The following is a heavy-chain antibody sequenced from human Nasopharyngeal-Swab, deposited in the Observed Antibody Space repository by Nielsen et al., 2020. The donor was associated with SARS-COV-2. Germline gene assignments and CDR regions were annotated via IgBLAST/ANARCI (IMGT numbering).Heavy chain of an antibody. J-gene: IGHJ6*02. D-gene: IGHD4-17*01. Sequence: GESLKISCKGSGYSFTSYWIGWVRQMPGKGLEWMGIIYPGDSDTRYSPSLQGQVTISADKSISTAYLQWSSLKASDTAMYYCASLYGNYYYGMDVWGQGTTVTVSS. CDR2: IYPGDSDT. V-gene: IGHV5-51*01. CDR3: ASLYGNYYYGMDV. CDR1: GYSFTSYW.